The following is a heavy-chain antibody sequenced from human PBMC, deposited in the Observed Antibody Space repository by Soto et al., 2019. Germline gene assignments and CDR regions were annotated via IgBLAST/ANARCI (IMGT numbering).Heavy chain of an antibody. CDR1: GGSIISYD. CDR2: ISTTETT. Sequence: SETLSLTCTVSGGSIISYDCSWSRQRSLKGLEWIGRISTTETTNYNPSLKSRVSMSLDTSKSQVSLKLSSVTAADAAVYYCAGNIAAAGRRYYGMDGWGQGTTVTVSS. D-gene: IGHD6-13*01. CDR3: AGNIAAAGRRYYGMDG. J-gene: IGHJ6*02. V-gene: IGHV4-4*07.